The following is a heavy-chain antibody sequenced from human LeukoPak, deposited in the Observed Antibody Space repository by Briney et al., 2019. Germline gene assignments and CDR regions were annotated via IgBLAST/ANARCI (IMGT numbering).Heavy chain of an antibody. Sequence: GGSLRLSCAASGFAFSSYAMHWVRQAPGKGLEWVAIISYDGIIEDYSDSVKGRFTISRDNAKNSLYLQMNSLRVEDTAVYYCARVAKFYYGSETYYFFEHWGQGTPVTASS. CDR3: ARVAKFYYGSETYYFFEH. D-gene: IGHD3-10*01. J-gene: IGHJ4*02. CDR2: ISYDGIIE. V-gene: IGHV3-30*04. CDR1: GFAFSSYA.